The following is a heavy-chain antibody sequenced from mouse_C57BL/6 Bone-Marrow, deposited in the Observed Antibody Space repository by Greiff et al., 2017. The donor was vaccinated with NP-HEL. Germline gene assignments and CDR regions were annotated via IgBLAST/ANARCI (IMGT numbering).Heavy chain of an antibody. J-gene: IGHJ3*01. CDR3: ATTSNWDEVLFAY. CDR2: IHPNSGST. D-gene: IGHD4-1*01. CDR1: GYTFTSYW. Sequence: VQLQQPGAELVKPGASVKLSCKASGYTFTSYWMHWVKQRPGQGLEWIGMIHPNSGSTNYNEKFKSKATLTVDKSSSTAYMQLSSLTSEDSAVYYCATTSNWDEVLFAYWGQGTLVTVSA. V-gene: IGHV1-64*01.